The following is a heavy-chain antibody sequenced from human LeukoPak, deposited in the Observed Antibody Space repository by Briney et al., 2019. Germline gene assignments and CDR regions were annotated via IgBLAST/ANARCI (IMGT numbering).Heavy chain of an antibody. D-gene: IGHD3-10*01. CDR2: IYSGGST. Sequence: GGSLRLSCAASGFIVSGNYMSWVRQAPGKGLEWVSVIYSGGSTYYADSVKGRFTISRDNSKNTLYLQMNSLRAEDTAVYYCARDHRPYGSGSYYPYYFDYWGQGTLVTVSS. CDR3: ARDHRPYGSGSYYPYYFDY. CDR1: GFIVSGNY. J-gene: IGHJ4*02. V-gene: IGHV3-66*01.